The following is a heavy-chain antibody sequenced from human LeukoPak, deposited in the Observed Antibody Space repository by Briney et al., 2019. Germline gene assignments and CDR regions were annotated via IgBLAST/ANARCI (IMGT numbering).Heavy chain of an antibody. V-gene: IGHV4-4*02. J-gene: IGHJ4*02. CDR1: GVSISSNNW. Sequence: SETLSLTCAVSGVSISSNNWWGWVRQPPGKGLEWIGEIYHSGSPNYNPSLKSRVTISVDKSRNHFSLNLSSVTAADTAVYYCARENINNWHSCDYWGQGTLVTVSS. CDR3: ARENINNWHSCDY. D-gene: IGHD1-1*01. CDR2: IYHSGSP.